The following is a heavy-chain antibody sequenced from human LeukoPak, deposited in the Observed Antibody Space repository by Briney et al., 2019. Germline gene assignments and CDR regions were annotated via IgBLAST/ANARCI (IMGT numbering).Heavy chain of an antibody. CDR1: GGSFSGYY. V-gene: IGHV4-34*01. Sequence: SETLSLTCAVYGGSFSGYYWSWIRQPPGKGLEWIGEINHSGSTNYNPSLKSRVTISVDTSKNQFSLKVTSVTAADTAVYYCARSKDILTGYCFDYWGQGTLVTVSS. CDR3: ARSKDILTGYCFDY. J-gene: IGHJ4*02. D-gene: IGHD3-9*01. CDR2: INHSGST.